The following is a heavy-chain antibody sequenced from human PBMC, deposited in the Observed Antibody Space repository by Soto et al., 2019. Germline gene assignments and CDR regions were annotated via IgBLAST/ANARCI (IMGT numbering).Heavy chain of an antibody. Sequence: GASVKVSCKASGYTFTSYGISWVRQAPGQGLEWMGWISAYNGNTNYAQKLQGRVTMTTDTSTRTAYMELRSLRSDDTAVYYCARPATAFYGSGSYMGSFDYWGQGTLVTVSS. CDR2: ISAYNGNT. J-gene: IGHJ4*02. CDR1: GYTFTSYG. CDR3: ARPATAFYGSGSYMGSFDY. V-gene: IGHV1-18*04. D-gene: IGHD3-10*01.